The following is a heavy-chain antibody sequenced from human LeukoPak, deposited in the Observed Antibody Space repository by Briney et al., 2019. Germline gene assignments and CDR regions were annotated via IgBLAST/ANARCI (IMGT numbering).Heavy chain of an antibody. D-gene: IGHD2-2*01. Sequence: GGSLTLYCAASVYSTSTYSMVWLRQATGKGVEWVSYIGSTSISAGSVKGRFTISRDNAKNSLYLQMNSLRAEDTAVYYCARDGPPAGAGDFDYWGQGTPGTVSS. CDR3: ARDGPPAGAGDFDY. J-gene: IGHJ4*02. CDR1: VYSTSTYS. CDR2: IGSTSI. V-gene: IGHV3-48*01.